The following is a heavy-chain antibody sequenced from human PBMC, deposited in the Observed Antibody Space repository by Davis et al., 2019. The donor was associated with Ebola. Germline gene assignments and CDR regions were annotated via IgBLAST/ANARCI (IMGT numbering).Heavy chain of an antibody. CDR1: VITFSSYA. CDR2: ISGSGGST. D-gene: IGHD3-9*01. J-gene: IGHJ4*02. V-gene: IGHV3-23*01. Sequence: GGSLRLSCTDSVITFSSYAMTWVRQAPGKGLEWVSAISGSGGSTYYADSVKGRFSISRDNAKNSLYLQMNSLRAEDTAVYYCARVPLGILTGYYFDYWGQGTLVTVSS. CDR3: ARVPLGILTGYYFDY.